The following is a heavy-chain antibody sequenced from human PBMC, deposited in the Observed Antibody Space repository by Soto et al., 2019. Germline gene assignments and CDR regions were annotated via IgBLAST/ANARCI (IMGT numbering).Heavy chain of an antibody. CDR1: GFNFNDYA. CDR2: ITWNSGDT. J-gene: IGHJ4*02. Sequence: EVQLVESGGGLVRPGSSLRLSCAASGFNFNDYAMHWVRQAPGKGLEWVSGITWNSGDTGYADSVKGRFTVSRDNAKNSGYLKINNLRPGAPACTSCAKDPRGGAMAVPFFDSRGQGALVTVSS. D-gene: IGHD5-18*01. CDR3: AKDPRGGAMAVPFFDS. V-gene: IGHV3-9*01.